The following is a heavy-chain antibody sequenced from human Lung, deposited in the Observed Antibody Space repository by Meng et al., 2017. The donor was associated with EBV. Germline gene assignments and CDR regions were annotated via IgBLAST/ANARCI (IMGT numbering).Heavy chain of an antibody. J-gene: IGHJ5*02. CDR2: ISNNTGTQ. Sequence: LSWSEIKTAAVSVKGACHDSRYSFSTHTTTWVRQSYVRGIEWMGWISNNTGTQTYTQGFIGRFVFSLDTSVSTAYLQISSLKAEDTAVYYCARGGNFDPWGQGTLVTVSS. V-gene: IGHV7-4-1*02. CDR1: RYSFSTHT. D-gene: IGHD2/OR15-2a*01. CDR3: ARGGNFDP.